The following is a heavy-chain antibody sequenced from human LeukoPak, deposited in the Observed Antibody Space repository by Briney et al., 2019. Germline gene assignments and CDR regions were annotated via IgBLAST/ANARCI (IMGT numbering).Heavy chain of an antibody. CDR3: ARGPLAAAGDY. J-gene: IGHJ4*02. Sequence: GGSVRLSGAASGFTFSSYSMNWDRQAPVMGLVGFSSISSSSSYIYYADSVKGRFTISRDNAKNSLYLQMNSLRAEDTAVYYCARGPLAAAGDYWGQGTLVTVSS. D-gene: IGHD6-13*01. CDR1: GFTFSSYS. CDR2: ISSSSSYI. V-gene: IGHV3-21*01.